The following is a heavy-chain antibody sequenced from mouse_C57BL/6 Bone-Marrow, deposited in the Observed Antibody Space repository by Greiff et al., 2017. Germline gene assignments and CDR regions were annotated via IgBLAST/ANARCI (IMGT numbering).Heavy chain of an antibody. V-gene: IGHV1-19*01. D-gene: IGHD4-1*01. CDR2: INPYNGGT. J-gene: IGHJ2*01. Sequence: DVQLQESGPVLVKPGASVKMSCKASGYTFTDYYMNWVKQSHGKSLEWIGVINPYNGGTSYNQKFKGKATLTVDKSSSTAYMELNSLTSEDSAVYYCARDWDEDYWGQGTTLTVSS. CDR3: ARDWDEDY. CDR1: GYTFTDYY.